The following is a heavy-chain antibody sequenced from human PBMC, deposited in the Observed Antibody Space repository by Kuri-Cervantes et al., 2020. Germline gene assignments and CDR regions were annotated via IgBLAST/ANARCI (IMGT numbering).Heavy chain of an antibody. Sequence: GGSLRLSCAASGFTVSSNYMSWVRQAPGKGLEWVSVISGGADSTYYADSVKGRFTISRDNSKNTLYLQVNSLRAEDTAVYYCAKRSASYYFDYWGQGTLVTVSS. CDR3: AKRSASYYFDY. D-gene: IGHD3-10*01. CDR2: ISGGADST. CDR1: GFTVSSNY. J-gene: IGHJ4*02. V-gene: IGHV3-23*01.